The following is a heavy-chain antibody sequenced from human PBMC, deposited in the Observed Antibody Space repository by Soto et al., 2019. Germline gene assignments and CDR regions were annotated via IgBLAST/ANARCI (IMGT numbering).Heavy chain of an antibody. J-gene: IGHJ4*02. V-gene: IGHV3-74*01. Sequence: EVQLVESGGGLVQPGGSLRLSCAASGFTFRSYWMHWVRQAPGKGLVWVSRINSDGSSTSYADSVKGRFTISRDNAKNTLYLQMNSLRAEDTAVYYCATLSGYPYYFDYWGQGTLVTVSS. CDR1: GFTFRSYW. CDR2: INSDGSST. CDR3: ATLSGYPYYFDY. D-gene: IGHD3-3*01.